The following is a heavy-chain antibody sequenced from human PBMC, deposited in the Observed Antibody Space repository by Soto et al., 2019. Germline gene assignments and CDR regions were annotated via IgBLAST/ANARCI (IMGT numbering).Heavy chain of an antibody. CDR2: VHPSDSET. D-gene: IGHD5-12*01. V-gene: IGHV5-51*04. CDR3: ARSYGGNSRLDL. J-gene: IGHJ5*02. CDR1: GYIFTNSW. Sequence: GASLKISCEATGYIFTNSWIAWVRQMPGKGLEWMGSVHPSDSETRYSPSFQGKVTISADSPRFTAYLQLSSLKASDTAIYFCARSYGGNSRLDLWGRGTLVTVSS.